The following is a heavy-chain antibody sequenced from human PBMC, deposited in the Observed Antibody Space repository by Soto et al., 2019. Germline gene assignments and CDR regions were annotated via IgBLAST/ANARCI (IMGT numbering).Heavy chain of an antibody. CDR1: GYSFTSYW. V-gene: IGHV5-51*01. D-gene: IGHD2-2*01. J-gene: IGHJ4*02. Sequence: GESLKISCEGSGYSFTSYWIAWVRQMPGKGLEWMGMIWPADSDTRYSPSFQGQVTISADKSISTAYLYWSRLRASDTAMYYCARVSSFWSPFDSWGQGALVTVSS. CDR3: ARVSSFWSPFDS. CDR2: IWPADSDT.